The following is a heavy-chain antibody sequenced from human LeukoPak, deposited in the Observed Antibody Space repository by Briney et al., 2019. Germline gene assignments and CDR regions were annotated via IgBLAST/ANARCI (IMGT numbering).Heavy chain of an antibody. V-gene: IGHV4-59*01. CDR1: GGSISSYY. J-gene: IGHJ5*02. Sequence: SETLSLTCTVSGGSISSYYWSWIRQPPGKGLEWIGYIYYSGSTNYNPSLKSRVTISVDTSKNQFSLKLSSVTAADTAVYYCARNKEPLNWFDPWGQGTLVTVSS. CDR3: ARNKEPLNWFDP. CDR2: IYYSGST. D-gene: IGHD1-26*01.